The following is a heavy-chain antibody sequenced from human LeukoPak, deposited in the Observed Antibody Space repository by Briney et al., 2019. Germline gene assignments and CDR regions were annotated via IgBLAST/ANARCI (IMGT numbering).Heavy chain of an antibody. Sequence: PGGSLRLSCAASGFTFDDYAMHWVRHAPGKGLEWVSGISWNSGSIGYADSVKGRFTISRDNAKNSLYLQMNSLRAEDTALYYCAKGAPAAGTLYYFDYWGQGTLVTVSS. CDR1: GFTFDDYA. CDR3: AKGAPAAGTLYYFDY. D-gene: IGHD6-13*01. V-gene: IGHV3-9*01. CDR2: ISWNSGSI. J-gene: IGHJ4*02.